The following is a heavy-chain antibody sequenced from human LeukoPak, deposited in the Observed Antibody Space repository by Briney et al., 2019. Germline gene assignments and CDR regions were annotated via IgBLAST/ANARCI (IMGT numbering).Heavy chain of an antibody. J-gene: IGHJ4*02. V-gene: IGHV3-23*01. D-gene: IGHD3-9*01. CDR3: AKGVRFLDWWILDY. Sequence: PGGSLRLSCAASGFTFSNFAMSWFRQAPGRGLEWVSAAGTATDTSYADSVKGRFTISRDNSKNTLYLQMNSLRAEDTAIYYCAKGVRFLDWWILDYWGQGSLVTVSS. CDR1: GFTFSNFA. CDR2: AGTATDT.